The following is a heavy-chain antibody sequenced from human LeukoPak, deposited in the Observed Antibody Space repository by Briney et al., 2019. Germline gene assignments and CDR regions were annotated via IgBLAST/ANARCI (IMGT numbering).Heavy chain of an antibody. CDR3: ARLISGDIVVVPAAIRFDY. V-gene: IGHV3-23*01. CDR1: GFTFSSYA. J-gene: IGHJ4*02. Sequence: PGGSLRLSCAASGFTFSSYAMSWVRQAPGKGLEWVSAISGSGGSTYYADSVKGRFTISRDNAKNSLYLQMNSLRAEDTAVYYCARLISGDIVVVPAAIRFDYWGQGTLVTVSS. D-gene: IGHD2-2*01. CDR2: ISGSGGST.